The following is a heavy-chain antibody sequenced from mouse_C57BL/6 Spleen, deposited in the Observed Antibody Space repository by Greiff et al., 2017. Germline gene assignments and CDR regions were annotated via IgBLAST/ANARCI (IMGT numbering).Heavy chain of an antibody. CDR3: ARGYSNYWYCDV. CDR2: INPSNGGT. CDR1: GYTFTSYW. Sequence: QVQLQQPGTELVKPGASVKLSCKASGYTFTSYWMHWVKQRHGQGLEWIGNINPSNGGTNYNEKFKSKATLTVGKSSSTAYMQLSSLTSEDSAVYYCARGYSNYWYCDVWGTGTTVTVSS. J-gene: IGHJ1*03. D-gene: IGHD2-5*01. V-gene: IGHV1-53*01.